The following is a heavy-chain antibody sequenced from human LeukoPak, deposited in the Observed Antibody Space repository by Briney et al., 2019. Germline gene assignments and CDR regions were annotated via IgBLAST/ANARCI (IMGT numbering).Heavy chain of an antibody. Sequence: PSGTLSLTCAVSGGSISSSNWWSWVRQPPGKGLEWIGEIYHSGSTNYNPSLKSRVTISVDKSKNQFSLKLSSVTAADTAVYYCARGADSSGYYSIFYFDYWGQGTLVTVSS. D-gene: IGHD3-22*01. J-gene: IGHJ4*02. CDR3: ARGADSSGYYSIFYFDY. CDR1: GGSISSSNW. V-gene: IGHV4-4*02. CDR2: IYHSGST.